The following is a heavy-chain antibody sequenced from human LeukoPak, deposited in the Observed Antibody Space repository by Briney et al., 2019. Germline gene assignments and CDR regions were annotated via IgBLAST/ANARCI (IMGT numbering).Heavy chain of an antibody. CDR1: GYTFTDYS. CDR2: INPNSGGT. J-gene: IGHJ6*03. Sequence: ASVKVSCKASGYTFTDYSMYWVRQAPGQGLEWMGWINPNSGGTNYAQKFQGRVTMTRDTSISTAYMELSRLRSDDTAVCYCGREGRNYYDSSGYGYYMDVWGKGTTVTISS. V-gene: IGHV1-2*02. D-gene: IGHD3-22*01. CDR3: GREGRNYYDSSGYGYYMDV.